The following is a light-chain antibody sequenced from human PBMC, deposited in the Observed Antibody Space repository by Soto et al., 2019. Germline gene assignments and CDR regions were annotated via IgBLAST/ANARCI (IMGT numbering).Light chain of an antibody. CDR1: QNINNK. CDR2: GAS. CDR3: QQYYNWPPMYT. V-gene: IGKV3-15*01. Sequence: EIVMTQSPAILSVSPGERATLSCRASQNINNKLAWYQQKPGQASRLLIYGASIRATGFPARFSGSGSGTEFTLTISSLQSEDFAVYFCQQYYNWPPMYTFGQGTKVDIK. J-gene: IGKJ2*01.